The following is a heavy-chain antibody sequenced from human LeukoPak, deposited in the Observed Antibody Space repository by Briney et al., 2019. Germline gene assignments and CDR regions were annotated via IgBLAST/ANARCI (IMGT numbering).Heavy chain of an antibody. D-gene: IGHD6-6*01. CDR2: IKQDGSEE. CDR3: ARDPYSSTWSYGMDV. Sequence: GGSLRLSCTASGFIFSSYWMSWVRQAPGKGLEWVANIKQDGSEEVYVDSVKGRFTISRDNAKNSLFLQMNTLRAEDTAVYYCARDPYSSTWSYGMDVWGQGTTVTVSS. J-gene: IGHJ6*02. CDR1: GFIFSSYW. V-gene: IGHV3-7*05.